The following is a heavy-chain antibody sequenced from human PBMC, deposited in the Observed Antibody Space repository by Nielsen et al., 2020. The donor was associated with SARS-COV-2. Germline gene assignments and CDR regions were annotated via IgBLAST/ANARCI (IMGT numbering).Heavy chain of an antibody. CDR1: GFTFNTYA. J-gene: IGHJ4*02. V-gene: IGHV3-23*01. CDR2: ISAGGRI. CDR3: AKDGTRYRSGWAPRGGYFDN. D-gene: IGHD6-19*01. Sequence: GESLKISCTAFGFTFNTYAMAWVRQAPGKGLEWVSTISAGGRIYFADSVKGRFTISRDNSENTLFLQMNRLSADDTAIYYCAKDGTRYRSGWAPRGGYFDNWGQGTLVTVSS.